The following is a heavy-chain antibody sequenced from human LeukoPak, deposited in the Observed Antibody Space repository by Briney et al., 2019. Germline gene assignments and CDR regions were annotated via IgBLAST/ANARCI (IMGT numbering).Heavy chain of an antibody. D-gene: IGHD3-22*01. J-gene: IGHJ5*02. CDR2: MYYSGST. Sequence: PSETLSLTCTVSGGSISSGDYYWSWIRQPPGKGLEWIAYMYYSGSTYYNPSLKSRVTMSADTSKNQLSLKLSSVTAADTAVYYCARPYYYDSRIDPWGQGILVAVSS. CDR1: GGSISSGDYY. V-gene: IGHV4-30-4*01. CDR3: ARPYYYDSRIDP.